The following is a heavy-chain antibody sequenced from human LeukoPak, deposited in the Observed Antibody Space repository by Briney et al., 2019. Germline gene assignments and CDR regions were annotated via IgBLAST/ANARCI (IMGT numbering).Heavy chain of an antibody. CDR3: ARVSNRKMVAGGY. CDR2: INPNSGGT. CDR1: GYTFTGYY. V-gene: IGHV1-2*02. J-gene: IGHJ4*02. D-gene: IGHD6-19*01. Sequence: ASVKVSCKASGYTFTGYYMHWVRQAPGQGLEWMGWINPNSGGTNYAQKFQGRVTMTRDTSISTAYMELRSLRSDDTAVYYCARVSNRKMVAGGYWGQGTLVTVSS.